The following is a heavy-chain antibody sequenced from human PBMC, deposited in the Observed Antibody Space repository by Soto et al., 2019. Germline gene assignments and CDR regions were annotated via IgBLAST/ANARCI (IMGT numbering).Heavy chain of an antibody. CDR2: IWPDGNNR. J-gene: IGHJ4*02. CDR1: GFTYTDYA. V-gene: IGHV3-33*08. Sequence: QVQLVESGGGVVQPGRSLRLSCVASGFTYTDYAMHWVRQSPGKGLEWLAIIWPDGNNRYNEDAVKGRFTISRDNSKPTVSLHIDNLSVEDSAVYHCVRDGEFRKWNFDYWGRGTQVIVSS. CDR3: VRDGEFRKWNFDY. D-gene: IGHD1-26*01.